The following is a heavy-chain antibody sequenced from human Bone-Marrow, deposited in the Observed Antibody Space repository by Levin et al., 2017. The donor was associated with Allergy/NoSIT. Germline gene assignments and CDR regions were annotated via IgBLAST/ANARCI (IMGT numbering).Heavy chain of an antibody. J-gene: IGHJ3*02. CDR1: GYTFTGYY. V-gene: IGHV1-2*06. D-gene: IGHD2-2*01. CDR2: INPNSGGT. CDR3: ASSVGYCSSTSCYSDAFDI. Sequence: GESLKISCKASGYTFTGYYMHWVRQAPGQGLEWMGRINPNSGGTNYAQKFQGRVTMTRDTSISTAYMELSRLRSDDTAVYYCASSVGYCSSTSCYSDAFDIWGQGTMVTVSS.